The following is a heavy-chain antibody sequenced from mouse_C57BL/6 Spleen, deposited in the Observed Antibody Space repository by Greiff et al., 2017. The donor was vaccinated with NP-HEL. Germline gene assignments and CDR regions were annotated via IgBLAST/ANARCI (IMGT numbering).Heavy chain of an antibody. V-gene: IGHV2-2*01. J-gene: IGHJ2*01. Sequence: VQLKESGPGLVQPSQSLSITCTVSGFSLTSYGVHWVRQSPGKGLEWLGVIWSGGSTAYNAAFISRLSISKDNSKSQVFFKMNSLQADDTAIYYCARMGYDYVFDYWGQGTTLTVSS. CDR2: IWSGGST. CDR3: ARMGYDYVFDY. D-gene: IGHD2-4*01. CDR1: GFSLTSYG.